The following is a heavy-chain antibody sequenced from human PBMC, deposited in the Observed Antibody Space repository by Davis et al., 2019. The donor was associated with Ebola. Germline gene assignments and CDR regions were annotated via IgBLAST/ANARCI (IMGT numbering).Heavy chain of an antibody. D-gene: IGHD1-26*01. CDR1: GFTFSSYA. CDR2: ISWNSGNI. V-gene: IGHV3-9*01. CDR3: AKEGSGNEASFDM. J-gene: IGHJ3*02. Sequence: SLKISCAASGFTFSSYAMSWVRQAPGKGLEWVSGISWNSGNIGYANSVKGRFTISRDSAKNSLYLQMNSLRAEDTAVYFCAKEGSGNEASFDMWGQGTMVTVSS.